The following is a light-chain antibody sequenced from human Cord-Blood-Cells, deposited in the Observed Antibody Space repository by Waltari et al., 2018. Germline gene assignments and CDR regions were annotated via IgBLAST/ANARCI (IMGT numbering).Light chain of an antibody. CDR2: DAS. CDR1: QDISNY. CDR3: QQYDNLPYT. Sequence: DIQMTQSPSSLSASVGDRVTITCQASQDISNYLNWYQQKPGKAHKLLIYDASNLERGVPSRFSGSGSGTDFTFTISSLQPEDIATYDCQQYDNLPYTFGQGTKLEIK. V-gene: IGKV1-33*01. J-gene: IGKJ2*01.